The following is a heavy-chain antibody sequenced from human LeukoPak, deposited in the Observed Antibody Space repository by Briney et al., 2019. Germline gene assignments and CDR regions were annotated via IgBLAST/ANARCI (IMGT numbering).Heavy chain of an antibody. CDR1: GYTFTSYD. D-gene: IGHD6-19*01. CDR2: MNPNSGNT. J-gene: IGHJ4*02. CDR3: ATSIAVAGTEDY. Sequence: ASVKVSCKAPGYTFTSYDINWVRQATGQGLEWMGWMNPNSGNTGYAQKFQGRVTITADKSTSTAYMELSSLRSEDTAVYYCATSIAVAGTEDYWGQGTLVTVSS. V-gene: IGHV1-8*03.